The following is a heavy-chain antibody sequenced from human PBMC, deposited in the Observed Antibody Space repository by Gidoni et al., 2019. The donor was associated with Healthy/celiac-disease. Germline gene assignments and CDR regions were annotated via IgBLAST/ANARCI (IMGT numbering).Heavy chain of an antibody. CDR3: ARDKDALFDY. Sequence: EVQLVQSGGGLVKPGWSLILYCASSGFTFSSYSMNWVHQAPGTGLDWVSSISSSSSYIYYADSVKGRFTISRDNAKNSLYLQMNSLRAEDTAVYYCARDKDALFDYWGQGTLVTVSS. J-gene: IGHJ4*02. CDR2: ISSSSSYI. CDR1: GFTFSSYS. D-gene: IGHD2-15*01. V-gene: IGHV3-21*01.